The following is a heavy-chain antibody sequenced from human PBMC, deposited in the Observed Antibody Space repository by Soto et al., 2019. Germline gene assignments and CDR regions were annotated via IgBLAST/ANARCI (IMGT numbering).Heavy chain of an antibody. J-gene: IGHJ2*01. CDR3: ARDSTTDCISTSCYQGWLQFDWYFDL. CDR1: GFTFSSYA. D-gene: IGHD2-2*01. CDR2: ISYDGSNK. V-gene: IGHV3-30-3*01. Sequence: QVQLVESGGGVVQPGRSLRLSCAASGFTFSSYAMHWVRQAPGKGLEWVAVISYDGSNKYYADSVKGRFTISRDNSKNTLYLQMNSLRAEDTAVYYCARDSTTDCISTSCYQGWLQFDWYFDLLGRGTLVTVSS.